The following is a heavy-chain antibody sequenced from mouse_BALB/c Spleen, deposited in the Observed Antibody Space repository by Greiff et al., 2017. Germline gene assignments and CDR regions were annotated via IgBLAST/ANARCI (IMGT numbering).Heavy chain of an antibody. D-gene: IGHD2-4*01. CDR3: ARDDYGLTGGFAY. J-gene: IGHJ3*01. Sequence: VQLKQSGPELVKPGASVKISCKASGYTFTDYNMHWVKQSHGKSLEWIGYIYPYNGGTGYNQKFKSKATLTVDNSSSTAYMELRSLTSEDSAVYYCARDDYGLTGGFAYWGQGTLVTVSA. CDR2: IYPYNGGT. CDR1: GYTFTDYN. V-gene: IGHV1S29*02.